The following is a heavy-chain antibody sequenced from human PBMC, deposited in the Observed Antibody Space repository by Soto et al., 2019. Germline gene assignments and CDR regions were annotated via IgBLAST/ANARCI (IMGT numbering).Heavy chain of an antibody. CDR2: MNPNSGNT. V-gene: IGHV1-8*01. CDR1: GYTFTSYD. D-gene: IGHD3-10*01. CDR3: ARVLLWHRGFDP. J-gene: IGHJ5*02. Sequence: QVQLVQSGAEVKKPGASVKVSCKASGYTFTSYDINWVRQATGQGLEWMGWMNPNSGNTGYAQKFKGRVTMTRNTSISTAYMELSSLRSEDTAVYYGARVLLWHRGFDPWGQGTLVTVSS.